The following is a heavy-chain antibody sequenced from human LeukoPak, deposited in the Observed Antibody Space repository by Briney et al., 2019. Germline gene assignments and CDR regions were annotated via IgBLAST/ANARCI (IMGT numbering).Heavy chain of an antibody. CDR1: GGNLSSYA. J-gene: IGHJ6*02. CDR2: IIPFFATT. D-gene: IGHD2-15*01. Sequence: SVKVSFKASGGNLSSYAMTWVRQAPGQGLEWMGGIIPFFATTNYAQKFQGRVTVTADESTSTSYMELTSLRSDDTAVYYCVRGLGYCSAGNCYLFGMDVWGQGTTVTVSS. CDR3: VRGLGYCSAGNCYLFGMDV. V-gene: IGHV1-69*13.